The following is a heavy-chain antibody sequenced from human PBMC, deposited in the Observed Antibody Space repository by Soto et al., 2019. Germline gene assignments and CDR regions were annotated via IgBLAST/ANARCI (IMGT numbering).Heavy chain of an antibody. Sequence: GGSLRLSCAASGFTFSNAWMSWVRQAPGKGLEWVGRIKSKTDGGTTDYAAPVKGRFTISRDDSKNTLYLQMNSLKTEDTAVYYCTYSLPLSSSSDYWGQGTMVTVYS. CDR1: GFTFSNAW. D-gene: IGHD6-6*01. V-gene: IGHV3-15*01. CDR3: TYSLPLSSSSDY. CDR2: IKSKTDGGTT. J-gene: IGHJ4*02.